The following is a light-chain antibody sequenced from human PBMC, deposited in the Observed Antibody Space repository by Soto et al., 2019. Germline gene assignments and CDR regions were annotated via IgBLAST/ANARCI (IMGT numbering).Light chain of an antibody. CDR1: QSVLYSSNSENY. CDR3: QQYYTTPYT. J-gene: IGKJ2*01. V-gene: IGKV4-1*01. Sequence: DIVMTQSPDSLAVSLGERATINCKSSQSVLYSSNSENYLAWYQQKPGQPPKLLIYWASTRESGVPDRFSGSGSGTDFTLTISSLQAEDEAVYFCQQYYTTPYTFGQGTKLEIK. CDR2: WAS.